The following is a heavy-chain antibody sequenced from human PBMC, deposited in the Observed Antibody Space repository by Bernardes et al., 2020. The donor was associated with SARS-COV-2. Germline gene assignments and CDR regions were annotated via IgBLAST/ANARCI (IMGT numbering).Heavy chain of an antibody. V-gene: IGHV1-2*02. CDR3: ARTRTTISTTGIPVDY. J-gene: IGHJ4*02. Sequence: ASVKVSCKASGYTFTDYSIHWVRQAPGQRLEWMGCFDPDTGDTNYVQKFQGRVTMTGDTSITTAYMELSWLGSDDTAIYYCARTRTTISTTGIPVDYCRQGTLVTV. D-gene: IGHD2-21*02. CDR2: FDPDTGDT. CDR1: GYTFTDYS.